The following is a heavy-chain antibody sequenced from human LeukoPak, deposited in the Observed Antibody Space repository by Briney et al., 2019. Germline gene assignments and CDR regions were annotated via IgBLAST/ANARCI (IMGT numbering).Heavy chain of an antibody. CDR1: GGSISSCY. V-gene: IGHV4-59*01. Sequence: SETLSLTCTVSGGSISSCYWSWIRQPPGKGLEWIGYIYYSGSTNYNPSLKSRVTISVDTSKNQFSLKLSSVTAADTAVYYCAREIAAAGTFYYYYMDVWGKGTTVTVSS. CDR3: AREIAAAGTFYYYYMDV. J-gene: IGHJ6*03. CDR2: IYYSGST. D-gene: IGHD6-13*01.